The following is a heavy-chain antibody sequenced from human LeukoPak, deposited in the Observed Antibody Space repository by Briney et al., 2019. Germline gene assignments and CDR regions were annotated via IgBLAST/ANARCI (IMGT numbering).Heavy chain of an antibody. V-gene: IGHV4-4*02. J-gene: IGHJ4*02. CDR3: ARIPRSFGIDY. CDR2: IYHSGST. Sequence: PSETLSLTCAVSGGSISSDSWWSWVRQPPGKGLEWIGEIYHSGSTNYNPSLKSRVTISVDTSKNQFSLKLSSVTAADTAVYYCARIPRSFGIDYWGQGTLVTVSS. CDR1: GGSISSDSW. D-gene: IGHD5-18*01.